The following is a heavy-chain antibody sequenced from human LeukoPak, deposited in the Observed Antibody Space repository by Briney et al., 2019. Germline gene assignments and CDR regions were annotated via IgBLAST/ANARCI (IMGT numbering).Heavy chain of an antibody. V-gene: IGHV3-7*01. J-gene: IGHJ6*03. CDR2: IKQDGSEK. D-gene: IGHD5-24*01. CDR3: ARDLWVQGKRWLQFRYYYYYYMDV. Sequence: PGGSLRLSCAASGFTFSSYAMHWVRQAPGKGLEWVANIKQDGSEKYYVDSVKGRFTISRDNAKNSLYLQMNSLRAEDTAVYYCARDLWVQGKRWLQFRYYYYYYMDVWGKGTTVTVSS. CDR1: GFTFSSYA.